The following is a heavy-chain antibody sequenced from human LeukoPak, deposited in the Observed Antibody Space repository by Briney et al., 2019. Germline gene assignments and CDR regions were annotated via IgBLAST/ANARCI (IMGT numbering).Heavy chain of an antibody. V-gene: IGHV4-34*01. D-gene: IGHD6-19*01. J-gene: IGHJ1*01. CDR3: ARGSTAVAGLKGFGGIFQH. Sequence: SETLSLTCAVYGGSFSGYYWSWIRQPPGKGLEWIGEINHSGSTNYNPSLKSRVTISVDTSKNQFSLKLSSVTAADTAVYYCARGSTAVAGLKGFGGIFQHWGQGTLVTVSS. CDR2: INHSGST. CDR1: GGSFSGYY.